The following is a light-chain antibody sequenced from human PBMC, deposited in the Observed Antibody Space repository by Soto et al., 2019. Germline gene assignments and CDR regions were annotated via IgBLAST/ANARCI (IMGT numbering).Light chain of an antibody. Sequence: DVLMTQSPSTLSGSVGDRATLTCRASQTIGSCLAWYQQKPGKAPKLLVYKASTLKTGVPSRFSGSGSGTEFTLTISSLQPDDFATYYCQQYNSYSQAFGQGTKVEIK. CDR3: QQYNSYSQA. CDR2: KAS. J-gene: IGKJ1*01. V-gene: IGKV1-5*03. CDR1: QTIGSC.